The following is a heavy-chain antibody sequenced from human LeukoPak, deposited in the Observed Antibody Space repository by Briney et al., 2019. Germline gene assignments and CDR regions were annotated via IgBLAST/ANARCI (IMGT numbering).Heavy chain of an antibody. J-gene: IGHJ4*02. CDR2: ISSSGSTM. Sequence: NPGGSLRLSCAASGFIFSDYYMSWIRQAPGKGLEWVSYISSSGSTMYYTDSVKGRFTISRDNAKDSLYLQMNSLRAEDTAVYYCAKDSQPTNRVGASCFDYWGQGTLVTVSS. V-gene: IGHV3-11*01. D-gene: IGHD1-26*01. CDR1: GFIFSDYY. CDR3: AKDSQPTNRVGASCFDY.